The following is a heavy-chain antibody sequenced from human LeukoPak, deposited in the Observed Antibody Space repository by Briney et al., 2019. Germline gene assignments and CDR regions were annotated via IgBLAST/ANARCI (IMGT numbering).Heavy chain of an antibody. J-gene: IGHJ3*02. V-gene: IGHV3-48*01. Sequence: GGSLRLSCAASGFTFSSYAMGWLRQAPGKGPEWVSYIDARSGITYYADSVQGRFTISRDDARESVFLQMDGLRVDDTAVYYCARTYDFGRGPPGDAFDNWGPGTWVIVSA. D-gene: IGHD3-3*01. CDR1: GFTFSSYA. CDR3: ARTYDFGRGPPGDAFDN. CDR2: IDARSGIT.